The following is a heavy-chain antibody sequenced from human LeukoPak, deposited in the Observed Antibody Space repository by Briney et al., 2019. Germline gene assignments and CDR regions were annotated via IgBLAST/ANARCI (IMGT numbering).Heavy chain of an antibody. CDR3: TKYWGYSGMDV. CDR2: IYPGDSNT. J-gene: IGHJ6*02. V-gene: IGHV5-51*01. CDR1: GYTFTNYW. Sequence: GESLKISCKGSGYTFTNYWIGWVRQMPGEGLEWMGIIYPGDSNTRYSPSFQGQVTISADNSITTAYLQWSSLKTSDTAMYYCTKYWGYSGMDVWGQGTTVTVSS. D-gene: IGHD2/OR15-2a*01.